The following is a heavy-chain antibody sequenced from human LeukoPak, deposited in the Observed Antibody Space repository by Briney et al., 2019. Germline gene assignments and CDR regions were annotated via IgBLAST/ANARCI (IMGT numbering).Heavy chain of an antibody. CDR1: GGSISSYY. Sequence: SETLSLTCTVSGGSISSYYWSWIRQSAGKGLEWIGRIYTSGSTNYNPSLKSRVTMSVDTSKNQFSLKLSSVTAADTAVYYCARGGSHLWQPFDSWGQGTLVTVSS. CDR2: IYTSGST. J-gene: IGHJ4*02. D-gene: IGHD5-18*01. V-gene: IGHV4-4*07. CDR3: ARGGSHLWQPFDS.